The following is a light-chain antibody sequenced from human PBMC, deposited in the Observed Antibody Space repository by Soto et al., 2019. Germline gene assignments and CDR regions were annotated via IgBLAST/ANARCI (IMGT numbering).Light chain of an antibody. Sequence: QSALTQPASVSGSPGQSITIACTGTSSDVGGYDYVSWYQQHPGKAPKLMIYDVSNRPSGVSNRFSGSKSGNTASLTISVLQTEDEAHYYCSSYTTSTTLVFGGGTKLTVL. CDR3: SSYTTSTTLV. V-gene: IGLV2-14*01. J-gene: IGLJ2*01. CDR2: DVS. CDR1: SSDVGGYDY.